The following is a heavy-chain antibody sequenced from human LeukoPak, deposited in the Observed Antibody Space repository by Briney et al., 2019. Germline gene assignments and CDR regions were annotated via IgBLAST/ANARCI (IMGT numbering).Heavy chain of an antibody. V-gene: IGHV1-8*03. D-gene: IGHD3-22*01. J-gene: IGHJ4*02. Sequence: ASVKVSCKASGYTFTSYDINWVRQATGQGLEWMGWMNPNSGNTGYAQKFQGRVTITRNTSISTAYMELSSLRSEYTAVYYCARSYFDSSGYYYFDNWGQGTLVTVSS. CDR3: ARSYFDSSGYYYFDN. CDR2: MNPNSGNT. CDR1: GYTFTSYD.